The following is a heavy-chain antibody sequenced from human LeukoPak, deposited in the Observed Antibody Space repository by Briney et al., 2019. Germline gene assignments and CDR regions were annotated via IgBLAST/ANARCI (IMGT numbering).Heavy chain of an antibody. J-gene: IGHJ3*02. V-gene: IGHV4-61*02. CDR1: GGSISSGSYY. CDR3: AEGATRRYAFDI. CDR2: IFTSGST. D-gene: IGHD1-26*01. Sequence: SETLSLTCTVSGGSISSGSYYWSWIRQPAGKGLEWIGRIFTSGSTNYNPSLKSRVTISMDTSKNQFSLNLSSVTAADTAVYYCAEGATRRYAFDIWGQGTMVTVSS.